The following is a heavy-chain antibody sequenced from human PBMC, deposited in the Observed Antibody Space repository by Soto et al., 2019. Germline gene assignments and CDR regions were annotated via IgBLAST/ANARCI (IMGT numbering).Heavy chain of an antibody. J-gene: IGHJ4*02. CDR2: IFSNDEK. CDR3: ARILRLYSVSYFDY. D-gene: IGHD1-26*01. Sequence: QVTFKESGPVLLKPTDTLTLTVTVSGFSLSNARMGVSWIRQPPGKALEWLAHIFSNDEKSYSTSLKSRLYIAKDTSKGQLVLTMTNKDPVDTATYYCARILRLYSVSYFDYWGQGTIVTVSS. CDR1: GFSLSNARMG. V-gene: IGHV2-26*01.